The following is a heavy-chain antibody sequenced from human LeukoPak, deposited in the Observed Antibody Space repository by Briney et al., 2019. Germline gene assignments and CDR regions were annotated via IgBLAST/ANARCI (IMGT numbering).Heavy chain of an antibody. D-gene: IGHD3-16*01. Sequence: SSETLSLTCTVSGGSISSYYWSWIRQPPGKGLEWIGYIYYGGSTNYNPSLKSRVTISVDTSKNQFSLKLSSVTAADTAVYYCARGGAGPDYWGQGTLVTVSP. CDR2: IYYGGST. V-gene: IGHV4-59*01. CDR3: ARGGAGPDY. J-gene: IGHJ4*02. CDR1: GGSISSYY.